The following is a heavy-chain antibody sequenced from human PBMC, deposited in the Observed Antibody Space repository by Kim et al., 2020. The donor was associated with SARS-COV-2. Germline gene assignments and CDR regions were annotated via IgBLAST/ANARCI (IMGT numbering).Heavy chain of an antibody. CDR2: ISWNSGSI. D-gene: IGHD2-15*01. CDR3: AKDHDPYCSGGSCSPDLLDY. CDR1: GFTFGDYA. V-gene: IGHV3-9*01. J-gene: IGHJ4*02. Sequence: GGSLRLSCAASGFTFGDYAMHWVRQAPGKGLEWVSGISWNSGSIGYADSVKGRFTISRDNAKNSLYLQMNSLRAEDTALYYCAKDHDPYCSGGSCSPDLLDYWGQGTLVTVSS.